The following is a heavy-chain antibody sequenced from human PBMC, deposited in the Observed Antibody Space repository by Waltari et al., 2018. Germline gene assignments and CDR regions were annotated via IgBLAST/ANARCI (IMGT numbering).Heavy chain of an antibody. D-gene: IGHD3-10*01. CDR2: IIPILNLT. CDR3: ARARGELADFDF. CDR1: GGTFNNAA. Sequence: QVQLVQSGAEVKKPGSSVKVPCKASGGTFNNAAISWVQQAPGQGLEWMGKIIPILNLTRYAQRFQGRVTMTADKSTTTAYMELSSLSSADTAVYYCARARGELADFDFWGQGTQVTVSS. J-gene: IGHJ4*02. V-gene: IGHV1-69*04.